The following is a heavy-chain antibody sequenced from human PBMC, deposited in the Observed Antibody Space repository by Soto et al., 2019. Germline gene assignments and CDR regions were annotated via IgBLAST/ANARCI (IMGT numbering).Heavy chain of an antibody. Sequence: QVQLVQYGAEVKKPWSSVKVSCKASGGTFSSYTISWVRQAPGQVLEWMGWIIPILGIANYAQKFQDRDTIAADKSTRTACMELRSLRSENTDVYSWESPKTHLGSGFLFDYWGQGTLVTVSS. CDR1: GGTFSSYT. J-gene: IGHJ4*02. CDR2: IIPILGIA. D-gene: IGHD7-27*01. CDR3: ESPKTHLGSGFLFDY. V-gene: IGHV1-69*02.